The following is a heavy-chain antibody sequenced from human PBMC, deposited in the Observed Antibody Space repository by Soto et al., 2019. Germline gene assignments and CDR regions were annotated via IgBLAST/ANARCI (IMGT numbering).Heavy chain of an antibody. V-gene: IGHV4-59*01. Sequence: PSETLSLTCTVSGGSISSYYWSWIRQPPGKGLEWIGYIYYSGSTNYNPSLKSRVTISVDTSKNQFSLKLSSVTAADTAVYYCARDRYSSSWYPSYYYGMDVWGQGTTVTVSS. CDR3: ARDRYSSSWYPSYYYGMDV. CDR1: GGSISSYY. CDR2: IYYSGST. J-gene: IGHJ6*02. D-gene: IGHD6-13*01.